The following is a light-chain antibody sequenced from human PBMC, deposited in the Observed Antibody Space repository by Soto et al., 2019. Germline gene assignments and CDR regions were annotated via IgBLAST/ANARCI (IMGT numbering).Light chain of an antibody. CDR3: QQRSNWPPIT. CDR2: DAS. CDR1: QTVKKF. V-gene: IGKV3-11*01. Sequence: EIVLTQSPATLSLSPGERATLSCRASQTVKKFLAWYHQKPGQPPRLLIYDASNRATGIPDRFSGSGSGTDFTLTVSSLEPEDSGVYFCQQRSNWPPITFGQGTRLE. J-gene: IGKJ5*01.